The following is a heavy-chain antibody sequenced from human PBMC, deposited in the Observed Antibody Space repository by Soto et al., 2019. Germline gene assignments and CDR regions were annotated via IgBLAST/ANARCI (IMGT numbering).Heavy chain of an antibody. Sequence: GASVKVSCKASGYTLTTYAMHWVRQAPGQRLEWMGWMNADKDNTEYSQKFQGRVTITRDTSANTAYMELSSLRSEDTAVYYCARGLCAGCYQFDYWGQGTLVTV. V-gene: IGHV1-3*01. J-gene: IGHJ4*02. CDR1: GYTLTTYA. CDR2: MNADKDNT. D-gene: IGHD2-15*01. CDR3: ARGLCAGCYQFDY.